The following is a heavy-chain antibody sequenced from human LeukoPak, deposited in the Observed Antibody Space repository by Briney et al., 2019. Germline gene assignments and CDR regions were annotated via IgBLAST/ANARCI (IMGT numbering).Heavy chain of an antibody. Sequence: PGRSLRLSCAASGFTFSSYGMHWVRQAPGKGLEWVAVIWYDGSNKYYADSVKGRLTISRDNSKNTLYLQMSSLRAEDTAVYYCARDSTIFGVVTSVDYWGQGTLVTVSS. CDR2: IWYDGSNK. CDR3: ARDSTIFGVVTSVDY. J-gene: IGHJ4*02. CDR1: GFTFSSYG. V-gene: IGHV3-33*01. D-gene: IGHD3-3*01.